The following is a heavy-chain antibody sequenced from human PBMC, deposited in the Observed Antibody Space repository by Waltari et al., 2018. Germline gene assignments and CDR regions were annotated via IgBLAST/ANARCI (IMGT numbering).Heavy chain of an antibody. CDR2: IIPIFGTA. Sequence: QVQLVQSGAEVKKPGSSVKVSCKASGGTFSSYAISWVRQAPGQGLEWMGGIIPIFGTANYAQKFQGRVTITTDESTSTAYMELSSLRSEDTAVYYCASLNGVGYSSPPGYWFDPWGQGTLVTVSS. V-gene: IGHV1-69*05. CDR3: ASLNGVGYSSPPGYWFDP. CDR1: GGTFSSYA. J-gene: IGHJ5*02. D-gene: IGHD6-13*01.